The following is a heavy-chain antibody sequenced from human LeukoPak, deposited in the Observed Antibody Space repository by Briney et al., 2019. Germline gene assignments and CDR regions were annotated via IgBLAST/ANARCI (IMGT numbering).Heavy chain of an antibody. CDR1: GFTFSSYA. CDR3: AKDEQWLGYFDY. Sequence: PGGSLRLSCAASGFTFSSYAMSWVRQAPGKGLEWVSAIGGSGGSTYYADSVKGRFTISRDNSKNTLYLQMNSLRAEDTAVYYCAKDEQWLGYFDYWGQGTLVTVSS. J-gene: IGHJ4*02. V-gene: IGHV3-23*01. CDR2: IGGSGGST. D-gene: IGHD6-19*01.